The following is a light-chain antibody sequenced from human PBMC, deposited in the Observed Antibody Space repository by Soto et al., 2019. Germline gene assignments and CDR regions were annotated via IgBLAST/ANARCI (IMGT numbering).Light chain of an antibody. Sequence: QSALTQPASVSGSPGQSITISCTGTSSDVGSFDLVSWYQQLPGKAPKLIIYEVTDRPSGVSNRFSGSKSGNTASLTISGLQAEDEAEYYCSSYTNINTRACVFGTGTKVTVL. CDR1: SSDVGSFDL. CDR2: EVT. CDR3: SSYTNINTRACV. J-gene: IGLJ1*01. V-gene: IGLV2-14*02.